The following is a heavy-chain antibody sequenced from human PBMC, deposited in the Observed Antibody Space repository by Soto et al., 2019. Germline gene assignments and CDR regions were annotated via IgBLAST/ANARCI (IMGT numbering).Heavy chain of an antibody. CDR3: ARVLDVGITMVRGVMFDY. V-gene: IGHV3-30-3*01. J-gene: IGHJ4*02. D-gene: IGHD3-10*01. CDR1: GFTFSSYA. Sequence: QVQLVESGGGVVQPGRSLRLSCAASGFTFSSYAMHWVRQAPGEGLEWVAVISYDGSNKYYADSVKGRFTISRDNSKNTLYLQMNSLRAEDTAVYYCARVLDVGITMVRGVMFDYWGQGTLVTVSS. CDR2: ISYDGSNK.